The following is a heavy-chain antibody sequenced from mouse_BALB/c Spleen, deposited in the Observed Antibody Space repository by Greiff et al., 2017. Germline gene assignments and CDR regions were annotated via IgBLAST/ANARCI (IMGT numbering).Heavy chain of an antibody. V-gene: IGHV5-6-3*01. D-gene: IGHD1-1*01. J-gene: IGHJ2*01. CDR1: GFTFSSYG. Sequence: EVQLVESGGGLVQPGGSLKLSCAASGFTFSSYGMSWVRQTPDKRLELVATINSNGGSTYYPDSVKGRFTISRDNAKNTLYLQMSSLKSEDTAMYYCARVDYGSRGYFDYWGQGTTLTVSS. CDR3: ARVDYGSRGYFDY. CDR2: INSNGGST.